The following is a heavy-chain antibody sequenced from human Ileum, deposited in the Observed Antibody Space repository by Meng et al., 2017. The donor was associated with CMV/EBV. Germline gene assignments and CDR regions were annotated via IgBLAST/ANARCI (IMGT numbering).Heavy chain of an antibody. CDR1: GFTFSNYG. CDR3: ARHVRYRFDY. J-gene: IGHJ4*02. D-gene: IGHD4-11*01. Sequence: GGSLRLSCEASGFTFSNYGMHWVRQAPGKGLEWVGFINHDGSNTYYSDSMEGRFAIFRDNSKNTLSLQTNSLRAEDTAVYYCARHVRYRFDYWGQGALVTVSS. V-gene: IGHV3-30*02. CDR2: INHDGSNT.